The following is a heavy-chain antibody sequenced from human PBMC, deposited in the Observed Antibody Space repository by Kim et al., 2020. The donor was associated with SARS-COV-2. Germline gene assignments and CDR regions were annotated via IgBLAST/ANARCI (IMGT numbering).Heavy chain of an antibody. J-gene: IGHJ4*02. CDR3: ARDLEAGTTFDY. D-gene: IGHD1-1*01. Sequence: YADSVKGRFTISRDNAKNSLYLQINSLRAEDTAVYYCARDLEAGTTFDYWGQGTLVTVSS. V-gene: IGHV3-21*01.